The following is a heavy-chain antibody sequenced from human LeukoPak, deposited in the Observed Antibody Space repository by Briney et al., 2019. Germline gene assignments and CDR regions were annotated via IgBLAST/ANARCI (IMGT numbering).Heavy chain of an antibody. D-gene: IGHD6-13*01. Sequence: GGSLRLSCAASGFTFSTYNMNWVRQAPGKGLEWVSSISCRSSDIYYADSVKGRFTVSRDNANNSLYLQMNSLRAEDTAVYFCARPRFTTSWDFDYWGQGALVTVSS. J-gene: IGHJ4*02. CDR3: ARPRFTTSWDFDY. CDR1: GFTFSTYN. V-gene: IGHV3-21*01. CDR2: ISCRSSDI.